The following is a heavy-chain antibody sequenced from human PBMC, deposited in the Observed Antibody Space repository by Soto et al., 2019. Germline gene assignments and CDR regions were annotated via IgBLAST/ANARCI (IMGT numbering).Heavy chain of an antibody. D-gene: IGHD3-22*01. CDR1: GGTFSSYA. V-gene: IGHV1-69*06. Sequence: QVQLVQSGAEVKKPGSSVKVSCKASGGTFSSYAISWVRQAPGQGLEWMGGVIPIFGTANYAQKFQGRVTITADKSTSTAYMELSSLRSEDTAVYYCARRGNYYDSSLRAFDIWGQGTMVTVSS. CDR2: VIPIFGTA. J-gene: IGHJ3*02. CDR3: ARRGNYYDSSLRAFDI.